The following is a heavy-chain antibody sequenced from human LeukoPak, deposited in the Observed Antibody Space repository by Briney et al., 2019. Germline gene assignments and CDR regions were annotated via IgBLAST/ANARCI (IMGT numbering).Heavy chain of an antibody. J-gene: IGHJ4*02. CDR3: LGYYFDSSGYYRSY. Sequence: GGSLRLSCTPSGFTFRSNWMSWVRQAPGEGLEWVANIKQDGSETKYVGSVKGRFTTSRDNAKNSVYLQMNSLKAEDTAVYYCLGYYFDSSGYYRSYWGQGTLVTVSS. CDR2: IKQDGSET. CDR1: GFTFRSNW. V-gene: IGHV3-7*05. D-gene: IGHD3-22*01.